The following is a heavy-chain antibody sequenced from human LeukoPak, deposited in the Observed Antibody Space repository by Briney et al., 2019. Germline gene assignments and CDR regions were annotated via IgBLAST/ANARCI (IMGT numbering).Heavy chain of an antibody. CDR1: GFIFSSYA. J-gene: IGHJ4*02. CDR3: AKDPYSGSYFDF. V-gene: IGHV3-23*01. D-gene: IGHD1-26*01. Sequence: GGSVRLSCAASGFIFSSYAMSWVRQAAGKGLEWVSAISGSGGSTYYADSVKGRFTISRDNAKNTLYLQMNRLRAEDTAVYYCAKDPYSGSYFDFWGQGTLVTVSS. CDR2: ISGSGGST.